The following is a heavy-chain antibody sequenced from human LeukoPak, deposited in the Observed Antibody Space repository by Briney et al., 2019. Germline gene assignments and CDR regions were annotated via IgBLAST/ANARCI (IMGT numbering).Heavy chain of an antibody. CDR2: MNPNSGNT. Sequence: ASVKVSCKASGYTFNSYDINWVRQATGQGLEWMGWMNPNSGNTGYAQKFQGRVTMTRNTSISTAYMELSSLRSEDTAVYYCAILGYCSSTSCYTAPHFDYWGQGTLVTVSS. V-gene: IGHV1-8*01. D-gene: IGHD2-2*02. CDR1: GYTFNSYD. J-gene: IGHJ4*02. CDR3: AILGYCSSTSCYTAPHFDY.